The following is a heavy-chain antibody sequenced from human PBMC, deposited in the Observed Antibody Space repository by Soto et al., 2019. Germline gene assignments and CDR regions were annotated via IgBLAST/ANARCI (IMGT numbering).Heavy chain of an antibody. CDR2: IYWDDDK. V-gene: IGHV2-5*02. CDR3: AHDANTDTPMVKTYSFDY. CDR1: GFSLSTSGVG. D-gene: IGHD5-18*01. J-gene: IGHJ4*02. Sequence: QITLKESGPTLVKPTQTLTLTCTFSGFSLSTSGVGVGWIRQPPGKALEWLALIYWDDDKRYSPSLKSRLTITKDTSKVQVVLTMTNMYPVDTATYYWAHDANTDTPMVKTYSFDYWGQGTLVTVSS.